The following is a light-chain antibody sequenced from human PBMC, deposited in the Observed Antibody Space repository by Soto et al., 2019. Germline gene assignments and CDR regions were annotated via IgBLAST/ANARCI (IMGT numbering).Light chain of an antibody. CDR2: DVS. J-gene: IGLJ1*01. CDR1: SSDVGGYNY. V-gene: IGLV2-14*01. CDR3: SSYTSSSRYV. Sequence: QSALTQPASVSGSPGQSITISCTGTSSDVGGYNYVSWYQQHPGKAPKLMIYDVSNRPSGVSNRFSGPKSGNTASLTISGLQAEDEADYYCSSYTSSSRYVFGPGTKLTVL.